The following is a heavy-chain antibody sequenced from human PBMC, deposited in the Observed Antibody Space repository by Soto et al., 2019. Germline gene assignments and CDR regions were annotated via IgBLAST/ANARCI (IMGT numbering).Heavy chain of an antibody. D-gene: IGHD3-16*02. J-gene: IGHJ4*02. V-gene: IGHV3-23*01. CDR2: ISGSGGST. CDR3: AKESPAPSVDDYIWGSYRKHFDY. CDR1: GFTFSSYA. Sequence: GGSLRLSCAASGFTFSSYAMSWVRQAPGKGLEWVSAISGSGGSTYYADSVKGRFTISRDNSKNTLYLQMNSLRAEDTAVYYCAKESPAPSVDDYIWGSYRKHFDYWGQGTLVTVSS.